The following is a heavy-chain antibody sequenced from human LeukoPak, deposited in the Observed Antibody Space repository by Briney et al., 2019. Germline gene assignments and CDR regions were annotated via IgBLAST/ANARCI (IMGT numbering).Heavy chain of an antibody. CDR3: ASEYCSGGNCYFDY. D-gene: IGHD2-15*01. CDR1: EYSFATYW. J-gene: IGHJ4*02. Sequence: GESLKISCKGSEYSFATYWIGWVRQMPGQGLEWMGIIFPGDSDTRYSPSFQGQVTISADKSISTAYLQWSSLKAPDTAIYYCASEYCSGGNCYFDYWGQGTLVTVSS. CDR2: IFPGDSDT. V-gene: IGHV5-51*01.